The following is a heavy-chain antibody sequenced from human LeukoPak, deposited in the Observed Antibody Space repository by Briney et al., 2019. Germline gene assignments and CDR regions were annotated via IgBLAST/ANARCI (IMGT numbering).Heavy chain of an antibody. V-gene: IGHV1-46*01. CDR2: INPSGGST. CDR1: GGTFSSYA. J-gene: IGHJ5*02. Sequence: GASVKVSCKASGGTFSSYAISWVRQAPGQGLEWMGIINPSGGSTSYAQKFQGRVTMTRDTSTSTVYMELSSLRSEDTAVYYCARDHYSSSWINWFDPWGQGTLVTVSS. CDR3: ARDHYSSSWINWFDP. D-gene: IGHD6-13*01.